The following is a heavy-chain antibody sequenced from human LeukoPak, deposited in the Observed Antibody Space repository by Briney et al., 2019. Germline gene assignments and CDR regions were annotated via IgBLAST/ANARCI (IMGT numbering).Heavy chain of an antibody. V-gene: IGHV3-73*01. CDR1: GFTFSGSA. CDR3: TRHDPIAAADDY. CDR2: IRSKANSYAT. Sequence: GGSLRLSCAASGFTFSGSAMHWVRHASGKGLEWVGRIRSKANSYATAYAASVKGRFTISRDDSKNTAYLQMNSLKTEDTAVYYCTRHDPIAAADDYWGQGTLVTVSS. D-gene: IGHD6-13*01. J-gene: IGHJ4*02.